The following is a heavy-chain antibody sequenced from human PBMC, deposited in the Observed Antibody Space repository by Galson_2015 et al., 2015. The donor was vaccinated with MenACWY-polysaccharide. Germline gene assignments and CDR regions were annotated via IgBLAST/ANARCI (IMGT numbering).Heavy chain of an antibody. CDR1: GYTFNNYG. CDR3: ARGRWTTESYLAQ. V-gene: IGHV1-18*01. D-gene: IGHD4-23*01. Sequence: SVKVSCKASGYTFNNYGINWVRQAPGQGLEWMGWTNALNGNTDYAQMLQGRVTMTIDTSTSTAYLELRSLRSDDTATYFCARGRWTTESYLAQWGQGTLVTVAS. CDR2: TNALNGNT. J-gene: IGHJ4*02.